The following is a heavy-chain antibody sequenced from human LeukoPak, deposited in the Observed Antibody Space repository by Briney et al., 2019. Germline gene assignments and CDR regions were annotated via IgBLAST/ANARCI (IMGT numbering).Heavy chain of an antibody. CDR3: AKGYDSSTWYNFDY. D-gene: IGHD6-13*01. V-gene: IGHV3-23*01. CDR2: ITGNSGSI. J-gene: IGHJ4*02. Sequence: GGSLRLSCAASGLTFSTYAMSWVRQAPGKGLAWVSVITGNSGSIYYADCVRGRFTISRDNSTNTLYLQMNSLRAEDTAIYYCAKGYDSSTWYNFDYWGQGTLVTVSS. CDR1: GLTFSTYA.